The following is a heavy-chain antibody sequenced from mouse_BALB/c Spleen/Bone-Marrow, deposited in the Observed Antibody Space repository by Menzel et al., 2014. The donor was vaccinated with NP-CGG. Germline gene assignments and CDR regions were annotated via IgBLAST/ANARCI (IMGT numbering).Heavy chain of an antibody. Sequence: VKLMESGAEVVKPGASVKLSCKTSGYTFTNYWIQWVKQRPGQGLGWIGEIFPGTDTSYYNEKFKDKATLTVDTSSSTAYMQLSNLTSEDSAVYFCSRNYDYDEGAWFTYWGQGTLVTVSA. J-gene: IGHJ3*01. CDR2: IFPGTDTS. CDR3: SRNYDYDEGAWFTY. V-gene: IGHV1S132*01. D-gene: IGHD2-4*01. CDR1: GYTFTNYW.